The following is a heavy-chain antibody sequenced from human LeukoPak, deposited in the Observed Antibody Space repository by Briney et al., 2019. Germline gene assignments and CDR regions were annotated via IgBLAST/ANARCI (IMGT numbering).Heavy chain of an antibody. CDR1: GFTFSSYE. V-gene: IGHV3-48*03. J-gene: IGHJ4*02. CDR2: ISSSGSTI. D-gene: IGHD5-18*01. Sequence: GGSLRLSCAASGFTFSSYEMNWVRQAPGKGLEWVSYISSSGSTIYYADSVKGRFTISRDNAKNSLYLQMNSLRAEDTALYYCAKVGDGYSYGYFDYWGQGTLVTVSS. CDR3: AKVGDGYSYGYFDY.